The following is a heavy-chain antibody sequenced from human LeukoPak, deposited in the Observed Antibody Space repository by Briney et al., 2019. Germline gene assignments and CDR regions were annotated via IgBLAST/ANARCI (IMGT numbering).Heavy chain of an antibody. CDR2: IRYDGSYT. J-gene: IGHJ4*02. Sequence: GGSLRLSCAASGFTFRSYGMHWVRQAPGKGLEWVAFIRYDGSYTYYVDSVRGRFTISRDNSKNTLYLQMNSLRAEDTAVYYCAKDRFEYSSSPGLDYWGQGTLVTVSS. CDR3: AKDRFEYSSSPGLDY. D-gene: IGHD6-6*01. V-gene: IGHV3-30*02. CDR1: GFTFRSYG.